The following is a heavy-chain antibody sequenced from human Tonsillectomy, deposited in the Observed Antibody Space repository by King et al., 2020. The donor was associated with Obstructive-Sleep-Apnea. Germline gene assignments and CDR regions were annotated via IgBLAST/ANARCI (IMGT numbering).Heavy chain of an antibody. J-gene: IGHJ4*02. CDR1: GGSISSYY. CDR2: ISYSGST. V-gene: IGHV4-59*08. Sequence: VQLQESGPGLVKPSETLSLICSVSGGSISSYYWSWIRRPPGKGLEWIGYISYSGSTNYNPSLKSRVTISVDTSKNQFSLKLSSLTAADTAMYHCARHLYSSGYLGCFDTWGQGALVTVSS. CDR3: ARHLYSSGYLGCFDT. D-gene: IGHD6-19*01.